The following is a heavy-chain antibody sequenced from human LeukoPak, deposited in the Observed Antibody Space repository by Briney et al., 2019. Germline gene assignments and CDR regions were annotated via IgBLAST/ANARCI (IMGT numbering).Heavy chain of an antibody. CDR3: ARDHLTMVRGVITPYGMDV. D-gene: IGHD3-10*01. Sequence: SETLSLTCAVYGGSFSGYYWSWIRQPPGKGLEWIGYIYYSGSTNYNPSLKSRVTISVDTSKNQFSLKLSSVTAADTAVYYCARDHLTMVRGVITPYGMDVWGQGTTVTVSS. J-gene: IGHJ6*02. CDR1: GGSFSGYY. CDR2: IYYSGST. V-gene: IGHV4-59*01.